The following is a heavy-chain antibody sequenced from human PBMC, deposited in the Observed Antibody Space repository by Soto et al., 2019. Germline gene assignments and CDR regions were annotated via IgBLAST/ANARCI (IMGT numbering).Heavy chain of an antibody. CDR1: GYTFTSYG. D-gene: IGHD2-2*01. CDR2: ISAYNGNT. Sequence: ASVKVSCKASGYTFTSYGISWVRQAPGQGLEWMGWISAYNGNTNYAQKLQGRVTMTTDTSTSTAYMELRSLRSEDTAVYYCATDASIVLVPAAQDYYYYGMDVWGQGTTVTVSS. V-gene: IGHV1-18*01. CDR3: ATDASIVLVPAAQDYYYYGMDV. J-gene: IGHJ6*02.